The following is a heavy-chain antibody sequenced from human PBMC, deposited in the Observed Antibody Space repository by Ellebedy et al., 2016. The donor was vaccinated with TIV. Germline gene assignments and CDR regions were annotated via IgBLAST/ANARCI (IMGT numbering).Heavy chain of an antibody. CDR1: GFTFSTYW. J-gene: IGHJ4*02. D-gene: IGHD6-19*01. CDR3: ARNRDSSGWYADY. V-gene: IGHV3-66*01. CDR2: IYSGGST. Sequence: PGGSLRLSCAASGFTFSTYWMHWVRQAPGKGLEWVSVIYSGGSTYYGDSVKGRFTISRDNSKNTVYLQMNSLRAEDTAVYYCARNRDSSGWYADYWGQGTLVTVSS.